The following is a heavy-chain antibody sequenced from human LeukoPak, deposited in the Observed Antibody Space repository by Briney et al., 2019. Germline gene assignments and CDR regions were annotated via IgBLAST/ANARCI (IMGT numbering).Heavy chain of an antibody. CDR1: GFSFSICS. J-gene: IGHJ4*02. Sequence: PGGSLRLSCSASGFSFSICSMHWVRQAPGKGLEYVSAISSNGGNTNYADSVKGRFTISRDNSKSTLYLQMSSLRAEDTAVYYCVKATATSSYFDYFDYWGQGTLVTVSS. V-gene: IGHV3-64D*09. CDR3: VKATATSSYFDYFDY. D-gene: IGHD1-26*01. CDR2: ISSNGGNT.